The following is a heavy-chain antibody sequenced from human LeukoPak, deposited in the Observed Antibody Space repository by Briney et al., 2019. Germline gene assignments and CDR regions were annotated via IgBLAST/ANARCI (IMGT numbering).Heavy chain of an antibody. CDR1: GFTFSSYA. CDR3: ARAPDSITMVRGVGGYFDY. V-gene: IGHV3-30*04. Sequence: GRSLRLSCAASGFTFSSYAMHWVRQAPGKGLEWVAVISYDGSNKYYADSEKGRFTISRDNSKNTLYLQMNSLRAEDTAVYYCARAPDSITMVRGVGGYFDYWGQGTLVTVSS. D-gene: IGHD3-10*01. CDR2: ISYDGSNK. J-gene: IGHJ4*02.